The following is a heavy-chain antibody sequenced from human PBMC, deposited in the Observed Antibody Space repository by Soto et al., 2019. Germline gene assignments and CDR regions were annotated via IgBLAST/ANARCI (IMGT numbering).Heavy chain of an antibody. V-gene: IGHV4-59*01. CDR1: GGSISGNY. J-gene: IGHJ5*01. CDR2: IHYSGTT. D-gene: IGHD2-15*01. CDR3: VRGGGYCSGGSCYWFDS. Sequence: QVQLQESGPGLVKPSETLSLTCSVSGGSISGNYWSWIRQPPGKALEWIGYIHYSGTTNYNPSLKSRVTISADTSRNSFSLTLSSVTAADTAIYYCVRGGGYCSGGSCYWFDSWGQGSLVTVSS.